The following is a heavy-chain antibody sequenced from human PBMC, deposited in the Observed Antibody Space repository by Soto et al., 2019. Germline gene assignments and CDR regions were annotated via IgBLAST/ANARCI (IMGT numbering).Heavy chain of an antibody. Sequence: PSETLSLTCTVSGGSISSGGYYWSWIRQHPGKGLEWIGYIYYSGSTYYNPSLKSRVTISVDTSKNQFSLKLSSVTAADTAVYYCARVDCSGGSCYSGMGYGMDVWGQGTTVTVSS. CDR1: GGSISSGGYY. D-gene: IGHD2-15*01. CDR2: IYYSGST. V-gene: IGHV4-31*02. J-gene: IGHJ6*02. CDR3: ARVDCSGGSCYSGMGYGMDV.